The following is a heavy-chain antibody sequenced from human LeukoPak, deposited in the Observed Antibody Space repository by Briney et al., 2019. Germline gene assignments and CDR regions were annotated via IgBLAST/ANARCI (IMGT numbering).Heavy chain of an antibody. CDR1: RFTFSRNS. Sequence: GGSLRLSCAASRFTFSRNSMNWGGQARGRGLEGVSSITGSGTYRYYTDSVKGRFTISRDNAKNSLYLQMNSLRAEDTAVYYCARARTGGTWSFDPWGQGTLVTVSS. CDR3: ARARTGGTWSFDP. CDR2: ITGSGTYR. J-gene: IGHJ5*02. D-gene: IGHD2-15*01. V-gene: IGHV3-21*01.